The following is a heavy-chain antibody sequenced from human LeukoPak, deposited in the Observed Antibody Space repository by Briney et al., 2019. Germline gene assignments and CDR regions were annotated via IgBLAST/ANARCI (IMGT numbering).Heavy chain of an antibody. J-gene: IGHJ6*03. CDR2: MNPNSGNT. CDR1: GYTFTSYD. CDR3: AAAISSGSGISDMDV. Sequence: GASVKVSCKASGYTFTSYDINWVRQATGQGLEWMGWMNPNSGNTGYAQKFQERVTITRDMSTSTAYMELSSLRSEDTAVYYCAAAISSGSGISDMDVWGKGTTVTISS. V-gene: IGHV1-8*03. D-gene: IGHD3-10*01.